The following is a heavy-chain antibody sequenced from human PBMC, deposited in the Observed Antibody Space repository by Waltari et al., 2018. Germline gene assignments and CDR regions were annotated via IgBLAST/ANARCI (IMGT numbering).Heavy chain of an antibody. J-gene: IGHJ1*01. Sequence: SLTCTVSGYSISSGYYWGWIRQPPGKGLEWIGSIYHSGSTYYNPSLKSRVTISVDTSKNQFSLKLSSVTAADTAVYYCARILRLGVDYFQHWGQGTLVTVSS. CDR2: IYHSGST. V-gene: IGHV4-38-2*02. D-gene: IGHD3-16*01. CDR3: ARILRLGVDYFQH. CDR1: GYSISSGYY.